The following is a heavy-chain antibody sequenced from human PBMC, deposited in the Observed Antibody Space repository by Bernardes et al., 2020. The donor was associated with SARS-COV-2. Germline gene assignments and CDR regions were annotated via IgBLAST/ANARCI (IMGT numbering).Heavy chain of an antibody. Sequence: GGSLRLSCEASGFTFSIYAMSWVRQVPGKGLEWVAAISGSDPGTYHAGSVRGRFTISRDNSKNTLYLQMNNLRVDDTAIYSCAKADRGHCSRTDCYYFDSWGRGALVTVSS. D-gene: IGHD2-15*01. CDR1: GFTFSIYA. V-gene: IGHV3-23*01. CDR2: ISGSDPGT. CDR3: AKADRGHCSRTDCYYFDS. J-gene: IGHJ4*02.